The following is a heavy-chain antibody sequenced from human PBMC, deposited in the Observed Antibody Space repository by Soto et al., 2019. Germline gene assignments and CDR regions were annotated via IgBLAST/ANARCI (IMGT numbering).Heavy chain of an antibody. CDR1: RFTFSTYE. J-gene: IGHJ4*02. D-gene: IGHD2-2*01. Sequence: GGSLRLSCAASRFTFSTYEMNWVRQAPGKGLEWVSYISTSGSTVYYADSVKGRFTISRDNTRNSLYLQMNSLRDEDTALYYCVRYCSTTLCNGVATRTFDYWGQGTLVTAPQ. CDR2: ISTSGSTV. CDR3: VRYCSTTLCNGVATRTFDY. V-gene: IGHV3-48*03.